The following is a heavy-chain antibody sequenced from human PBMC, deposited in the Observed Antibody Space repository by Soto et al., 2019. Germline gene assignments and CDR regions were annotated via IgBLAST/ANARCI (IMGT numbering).Heavy chain of an antibody. CDR2: ISGSGGIT. J-gene: IGHJ4*02. CDR1: EFMFSNYA. D-gene: IGHD6-19*01. Sequence: AXGSLRLSCASSEFMFSNYAMNCVRHSPGKGLEWVSAISGSGGITYYADSVKGRFTISRDNSKNTLYLQVNSLRAEDTAVYYCAKAEKSSAVAGYFESWGQGTLGTLSS. V-gene: IGHV3-23*01. CDR3: AKAEKSSAVAGYFES.